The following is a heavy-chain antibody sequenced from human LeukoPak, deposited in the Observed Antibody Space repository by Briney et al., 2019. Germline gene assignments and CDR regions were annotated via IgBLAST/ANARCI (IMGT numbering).Heavy chain of an antibody. CDR3: ARKSYGCDIWSGCDY. CDR2: IYYSGST. V-gene: IGHV4-59*01. CDR1: GGSISSYY. Sequence: PSETLSLTCTVSGGSISSYYWSWIQQPPGKGLEWIEYIYYSGSTNYNPSLKSRVTISVDTSKNQFSLKLSAVTAPGTAVYCCARKSYGCDIWSGCDYWGQGTLVTVSS. J-gene: IGHJ4*02. D-gene: IGHD3-3*01.